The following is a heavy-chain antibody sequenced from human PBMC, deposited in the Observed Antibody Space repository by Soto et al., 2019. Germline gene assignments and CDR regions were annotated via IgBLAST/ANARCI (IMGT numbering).Heavy chain of an antibody. Sequence: SETLSLTCTVSGGSTNSRSDYWGWIRQPPGKGLEWIGSVYYSGSTHDNPSLQSRVTISVDTSRNQFSLNLISVTAADTAVYFCARQPRGPGYGERGLYFDHWGQGTLVTVS. CDR1: GGSTNSRSDY. J-gene: IGHJ4*02. V-gene: IGHV4-39*01. D-gene: IGHD3-16*01. CDR3: ARQPRGPGYGERGLYFDH. CDR2: VYYSGST.